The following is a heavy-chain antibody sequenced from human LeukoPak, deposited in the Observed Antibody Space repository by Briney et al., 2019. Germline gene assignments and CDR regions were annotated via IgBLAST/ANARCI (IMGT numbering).Heavy chain of an antibody. CDR3: ARDAASVPAGNSSGWSPGGWFDP. V-gene: IGHV6-1*01. D-gene: IGHD6-19*01. CDR1: GDSVSSNSAA. Sequence: SQTLSLTCAISGDSVSSNSAAWNWIRQSPSRGLEWLGRTYYRSKWYNDYAVSVKSRITINPDTSKNQFSLQLNSVTPEDTAVYYCARDAASVPAGNSSGWSPGGWFDPWGQGTLVTVSS. J-gene: IGHJ5*02. CDR2: TYYRSKWYN.